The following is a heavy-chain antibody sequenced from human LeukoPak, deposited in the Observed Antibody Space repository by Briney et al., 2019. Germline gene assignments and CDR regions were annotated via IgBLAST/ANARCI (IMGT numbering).Heavy chain of an antibody. CDR1: GFTFNSHW. V-gene: IGHV3-7*01. J-gene: IGHJ5*02. CDR3: ARWSHDSSGYYWISS. Sequence: PGESLRLSCAASGFTFNSHWMTWVRQAPGKGLQWVASIRQDGSVKYYVDSVQGRFTISRDNAMNSLYLQMNSLRAEDTAVYYCARWSHDSSGYYWISSWGQGTLVTVSS. D-gene: IGHD3-22*01. CDR2: IRQDGSVK.